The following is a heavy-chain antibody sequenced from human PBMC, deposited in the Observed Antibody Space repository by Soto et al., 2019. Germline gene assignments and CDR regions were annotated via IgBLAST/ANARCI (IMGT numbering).Heavy chain of an antibody. V-gene: IGHV3-21*01. CDR1: GFTFRTYT. CDR2: IRGLSPYT. J-gene: IGHJ6*02. D-gene: IGHD2-15*01. Sequence: GGSLRLSCISSGFTFRTYTMNWVRQAPGKGLEWVSGIRGLSPYTFYAESVKGRFTISRDNAKNSLYLQMNSLRAEDTAVYYCARDRGYDAHDYYYNAMDVWGQGTTVTVSS. CDR3: ARDRGYDAHDYYYNAMDV.